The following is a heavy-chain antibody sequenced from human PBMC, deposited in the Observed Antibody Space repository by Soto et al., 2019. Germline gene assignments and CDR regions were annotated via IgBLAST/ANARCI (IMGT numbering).Heavy chain of an antibody. J-gene: IGHJ4*02. CDR2: IIPIFGTA. Sequence: QVQLVQSGAEVKKPGSSVKVSCKASGGTFSSYAISWVRQAPGHGLEWMGGIIPIFGTANYAQKFQGRVTITADESTSTAYMELSRLRSDDTPVYYCTSDVIAAAGTAGWGQGTPVTVSS. D-gene: IGHD6-13*01. CDR1: GGTFSSYA. V-gene: IGHV1-69*12. CDR3: TSDVIAAAGTAG.